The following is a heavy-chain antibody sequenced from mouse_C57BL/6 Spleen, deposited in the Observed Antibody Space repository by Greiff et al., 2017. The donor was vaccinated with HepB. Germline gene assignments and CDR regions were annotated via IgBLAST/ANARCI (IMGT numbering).Heavy chain of an antibody. CDR2: IDPNSGGT. CDR1: GSPPTSYW. J-gene: IGHJ2*01. Sequence: PPQQPPASLFPPGASFPLSCKASGSPPTSYWPHWVKQRPGRAPEWPGRIDPNSGGTKYNEKFKSKATLTVDKPSSTAYMQLSSLTSEDSAVYYCARLYGSNFDYWGQGTTLTVSS. D-gene: IGHD1-1*01. CDR3: ARLYGSNFDY. V-gene: IGHV1-72*01.